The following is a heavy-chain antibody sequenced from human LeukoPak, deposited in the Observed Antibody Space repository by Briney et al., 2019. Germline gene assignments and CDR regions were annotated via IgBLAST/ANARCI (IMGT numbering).Heavy chain of an antibody. D-gene: IGHD3-22*01. J-gene: IGHJ4*01. Sequence: SGTLSLTCAVSGGSISPGYWWSWVRQPPGRGLEWIGQIHYSGSTDYNPSLQSRVTISVDKSKRQFSLKLSSVTAADTAIYYCARRDYYDDTGYFDYWGQGSLVTVSS. V-gene: IGHV4-4*02. CDR2: IHYSGST. CDR3: ARRDYYDDTGYFDY. CDR1: GGSISPGYW.